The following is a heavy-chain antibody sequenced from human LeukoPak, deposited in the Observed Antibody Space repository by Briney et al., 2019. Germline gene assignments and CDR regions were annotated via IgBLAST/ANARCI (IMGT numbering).Heavy chain of an antibody. J-gene: IGHJ4*02. CDR1: GGTFSSYA. D-gene: IGHD2-8*01. Sequence: SVKVSCKASGGTFSSYAISWVRQAPGQGLEWMGGIIPIFGTANYAQKFQGRVTITADESTSTAYMELSSLRSEDTAVYYCARAGDIVLMVSTGDLGYWGQGTLVTVSS. CDR2: IIPIFGTA. CDR3: ARAGDIVLMVSTGDLGY. V-gene: IGHV1-69*13.